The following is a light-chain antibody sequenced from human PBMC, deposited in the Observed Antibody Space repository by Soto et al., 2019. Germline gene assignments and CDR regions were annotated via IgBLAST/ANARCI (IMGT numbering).Light chain of an antibody. CDR2: RAS. CDR1: QSVSSNY. V-gene: IGKV3-20*01. CDR3: QQYGSSPLIT. Sequence: PGERATLSCRASQSVSSNYLAWYQQKPGQTPKVLIYRASTTATGIPDRFSGSGSGTDFTLTISRLEAEDFAVYHCQQYGSSPLITFGQGTRLEIK. J-gene: IGKJ5*01.